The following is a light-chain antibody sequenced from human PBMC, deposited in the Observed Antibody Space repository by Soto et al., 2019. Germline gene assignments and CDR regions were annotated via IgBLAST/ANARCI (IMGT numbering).Light chain of an antibody. V-gene: IGLV1-44*01. CDR1: SSNIGSNT. J-gene: IGLJ1*01. CDR3: AAWDDSLNEEV. Sequence: QSVLTQPPSASGTPGQRGTISCSGSSSNIGSNTVNWYQQLPGTAPKLLIYSNNQRPSGVPDRFSGSKSGTSASLAFSGLQSEDEGDYYCAAWDDSLNEEVFGTGTKVTVL. CDR2: SNN.